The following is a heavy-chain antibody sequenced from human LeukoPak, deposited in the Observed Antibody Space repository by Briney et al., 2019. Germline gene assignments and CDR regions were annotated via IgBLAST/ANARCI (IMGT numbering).Heavy chain of an antibody. V-gene: IGHV4-34*01. CDR2: INHSGST. CDR3: ARGRGDY. CDR1: GGSFSGYY. Sequence: SETLSLTCAVYGGSFSGYYWSWIRQPPGKGLEWIGEINHSGSTDYNPSLKSRVTISVDTSKNQFSLKLSSVTAADTAVYYCARGRGDYWGQGTLVTVSS. J-gene: IGHJ4*02.